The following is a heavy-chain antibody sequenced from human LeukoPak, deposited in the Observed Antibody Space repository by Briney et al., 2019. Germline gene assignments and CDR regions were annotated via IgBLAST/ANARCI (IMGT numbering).Heavy chain of an antibody. D-gene: IGHD3/OR15-3a*01. Sequence: GSLRLSCAASGFTFSSYWMSWIRQPPGKGLEWIGNIYYSGSTYYSPSLKSRLTISVDTSKNQFSLKVNSVTAADTAVYYCARQTGSGLFILPGGQGTLVTVSS. CDR2: IYYSGST. J-gene: IGHJ4*02. V-gene: IGHV4-39*01. CDR1: GFTFSSYW. CDR3: ARQTGSGLFILP.